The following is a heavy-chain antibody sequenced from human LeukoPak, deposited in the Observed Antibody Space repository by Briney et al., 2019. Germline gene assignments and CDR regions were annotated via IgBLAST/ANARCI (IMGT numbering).Heavy chain of an antibody. CDR1: GFTFSSYA. D-gene: IGHD3-22*01. CDR2: ISGSGGST. CDR3: AALSTYYYDSSGYYIGY. Sequence: GGSLRLSCAASGFTFSSYAMSWVRQAPGKGLEWVSAISGSGGSTYYADSVKGRFTISRDNSKNTLYLQMNSLRAEDTAVYYCAALSTYYYDSSGYYIGYWGQGTLGSVSS. J-gene: IGHJ4*02. V-gene: IGHV3-23*01.